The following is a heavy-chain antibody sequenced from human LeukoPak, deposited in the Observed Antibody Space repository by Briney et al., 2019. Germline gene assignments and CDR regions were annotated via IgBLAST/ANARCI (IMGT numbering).Heavy chain of an antibody. V-gene: IGHV3-9*03. CDR1: GFTFDDYA. Sequence: PGGSLRLSCAASGFTFDDYAMHWDRQAPGKGLEWVSGISWNSGSIGYGDSAKGRFTISSDNEKNSLYLQMNSLRDEDMALYYCAKDSSSYGRELNYWGQGTLVTVSS. CDR2: ISWNSGSI. D-gene: IGHD6-6*01. J-gene: IGHJ4*02. CDR3: AKDSSSYGRELNY.